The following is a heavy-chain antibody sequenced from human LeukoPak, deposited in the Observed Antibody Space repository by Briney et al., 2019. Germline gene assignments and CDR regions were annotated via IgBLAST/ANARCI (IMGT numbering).Heavy chain of an antibody. CDR3: ATEPYGDYVYGFDP. J-gene: IGHJ5*02. Sequence: ASVKVSCKDSGYTFTDYYMHWGQQAPGKGLEWMGLVDAEDGQTIYAEKFQGRVTITAHTSTNTAYMELSSLRSEDTAVYYRATEPYGDYVYGFDPWGQGTLVTVSS. CDR2: VDAEDGQT. CDR1: GYTFTDYY. D-gene: IGHD4-17*01. V-gene: IGHV1-69-2*01.